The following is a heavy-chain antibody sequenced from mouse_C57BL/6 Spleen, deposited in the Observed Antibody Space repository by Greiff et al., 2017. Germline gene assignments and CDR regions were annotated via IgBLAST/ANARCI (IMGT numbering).Heavy chain of an antibody. CDR3: ARIEGSRYFDV. J-gene: IGHJ1*03. Sequence: QVQLQQPGTELVKPGASVKLSCKASGYSFTSYWMHWVKQRPGKGLEWIGNINPSNGGTNYNEKFKSKATLTVDKSSSTAYMQLSSLTSEDSAVSDCARIEGSRYFDVWGTGPTVTVSS. CDR2: INPSNGGT. V-gene: IGHV1-53*01. D-gene: IGHD1-1*01. CDR1: GYSFTSYW.